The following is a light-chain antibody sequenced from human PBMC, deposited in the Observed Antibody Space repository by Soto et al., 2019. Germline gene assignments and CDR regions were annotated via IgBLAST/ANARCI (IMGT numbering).Light chain of an antibody. CDR2: AAS. CDR3: QQYGYSPIT. V-gene: IGKV3-20*01. J-gene: IGKJ5*01. CDR1: QSVSSSH. Sequence: EMLMTQSPATVSVSPGERATLSCRASQSVSSSHLAWYQHKPGQAPRLLIYAASSRATGSPDRFSGGGSGTDFTLTIIRLEPEDFAVYYCQQYGYSPITFGQGTRLEIK.